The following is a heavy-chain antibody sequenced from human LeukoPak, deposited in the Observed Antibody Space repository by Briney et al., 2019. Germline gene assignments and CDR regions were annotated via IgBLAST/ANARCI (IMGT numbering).Heavy chain of an antibody. CDR2: IYYSGST. CDR3: AREYSGYVPYFEY. D-gene: IGHD5-12*01. J-gene: IGHJ4*02. Sequence: PSETLSLTCTVSGGSISSYYWSWIRQPPGKGLEWIGYIYYSGSTNYNPSLKSRVTISVDTSKNQFSLKLSSVTAADTAVYYCAREYSGYVPYFEYRGQGTLVTVSS. CDR1: GGSISSYY. V-gene: IGHV4-59*01.